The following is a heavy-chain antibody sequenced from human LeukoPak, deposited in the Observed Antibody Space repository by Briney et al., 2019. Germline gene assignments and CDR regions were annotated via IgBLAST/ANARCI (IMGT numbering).Heavy chain of an antibody. CDR1: GFTFSSFA. Sequence: GGSLRLSCAASGFTFSSFAMSWVRQAPGKGLEWVGRIKSNSEGGTTDFAAPVKGRISISRDDSKKTVYLQMSSLKTEDTAVYYCTTDFGYSDHNYSPAFGDYGPTTEYWGQGTLVTVSS. CDR3: TTDFGYSDHNYSPAFGDYGPTTEY. D-gene: IGHD5-12*01. V-gene: IGHV3-15*01. CDR2: IKSNSEGGTT. J-gene: IGHJ4*02.